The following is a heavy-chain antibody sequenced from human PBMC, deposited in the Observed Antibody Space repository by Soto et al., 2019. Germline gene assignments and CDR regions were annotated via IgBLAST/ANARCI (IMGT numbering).Heavy chain of an antibody. V-gene: IGHV1-3*01. CDR2: INAGKGNT. CDR1: GYTFTGNY. D-gene: IGHD2-21*02. Sequence: ASVKVTCKASGYTFTGNYMHWVRQAPGQGLEGMGWINAGKGNTKYSQKFQGRVTITRDTSTSTAYMELSRLRSEVTAVYYCARSIVVVTALDYWGQGALVTVSS. J-gene: IGHJ4*02. CDR3: ARSIVVVTALDY.